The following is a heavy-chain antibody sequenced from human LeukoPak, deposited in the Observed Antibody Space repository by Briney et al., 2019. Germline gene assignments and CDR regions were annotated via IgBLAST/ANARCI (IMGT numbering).Heavy chain of an antibody. CDR2: MNTNVGNT. CDR3: ARGRYYDSSGYYSDY. V-gene: IGHV1-8*02. Sequence: ASVKVSCKASGGTFSSYAISWVRQASGQGLEWMGWMNTNVGNTGYAQKFQGRVTMTRNTSITTAYMELSSLRSEDTAVYYCARGRYYDSSGYYSDYWGQGTLVTVSS. J-gene: IGHJ4*02. D-gene: IGHD3-22*01. CDR1: GGTFSSYA.